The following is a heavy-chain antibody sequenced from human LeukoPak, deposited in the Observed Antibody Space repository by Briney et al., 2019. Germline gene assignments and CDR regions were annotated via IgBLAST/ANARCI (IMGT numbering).Heavy chain of an antibody. CDR1: GFTFNIYG. D-gene: IGHD1-20*01. Sequence: QTGGSLRLSCAASGFTFNIYGMHWVRQAPGRGLEWVSVISYDGVNKHYAQSVKGRFTVSRDNFKNTLSLQLDGLRDEDTAVYYCATGRNTWNDDHFDYWGQGTLVTVSS. CDR3: ATGRNTWNDDHFDY. CDR2: ISYDGVNK. V-gene: IGHV3-30*03. J-gene: IGHJ4*02.